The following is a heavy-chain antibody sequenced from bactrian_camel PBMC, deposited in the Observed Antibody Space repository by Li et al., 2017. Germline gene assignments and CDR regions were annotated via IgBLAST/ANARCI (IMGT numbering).Heavy chain of an antibody. CDR2: VYTGAGLT. J-gene: IGHJ4*01. CDR1: GYTYSNGC. D-gene: IGHD2*01. V-gene: IGHV3S1*01. Sequence: HVQLVESGGGSVQAGGSLRLACSASGYTYSNGCMCWFRQAPGKEREVVALVYTGAGLTYYADSVKGRFTISQDNAKNTVFLQMNSLKPDDTAIYYCAAGKVSCGSWSSGWKYSGQGTQVTVS. CDR3: AAGKVSCGSWSSGWKY.